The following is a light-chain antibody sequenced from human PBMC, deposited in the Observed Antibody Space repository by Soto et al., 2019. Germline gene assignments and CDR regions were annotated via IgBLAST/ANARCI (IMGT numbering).Light chain of an antibody. CDR3: QRYSSSPPNLS. CDR2: GAS. CDR1: QSVSSSY. Sequence: LVLTQSPGTLYLSPGERATLSCRASQSVSSSYLAWYQQKPGQAPRLLIYGASSRATGIPDRFSGSGSGTVFTITISRLEPEDFADYYCQRYSSSPPNLSFGGGTNVEIK. J-gene: IGKJ4*01. V-gene: IGKV3-20*01.